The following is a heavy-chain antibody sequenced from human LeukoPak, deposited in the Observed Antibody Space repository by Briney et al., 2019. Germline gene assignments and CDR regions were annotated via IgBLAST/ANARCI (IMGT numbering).Heavy chain of an antibody. CDR2: INPNSGGT. J-gene: IGHJ4*02. CDR1: GYTFTGYY. V-gene: IGHV1-2*02. D-gene: IGHD3-3*01. CDR3: ARGINTIFGVVIKYDY. Sequence: ASVKVSCKASGYTFTGYYMHWVRQAPGQGLEWMGWINPNSGGTKYAQKFQGRVTMTRDTSISTAYMELSRLRSDDTAVYYCARGINTIFGVVIKYDYWGQGTLVTVSS.